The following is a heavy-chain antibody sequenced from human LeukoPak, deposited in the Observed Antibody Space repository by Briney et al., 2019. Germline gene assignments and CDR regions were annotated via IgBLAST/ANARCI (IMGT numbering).Heavy chain of an antibody. CDR3: TSTFGGVIVPFDY. CDR2: IRSKAYGGTT. V-gene: IGHV3-49*03. Sequence: PGRSLRLSCTASGFTFGDYAMSWFRQAPGEGLEWVGFIRSKAYGGTTEYAASVKGRFTISRDDSKSIAYLQMNSLKTEDTAVYYCTSTFGGVIVPFDYWGQGTLVTVSS. CDR1: GFTFGDYA. J-gene: IGHJ4*02. D-gene: IGHD3-16*02.